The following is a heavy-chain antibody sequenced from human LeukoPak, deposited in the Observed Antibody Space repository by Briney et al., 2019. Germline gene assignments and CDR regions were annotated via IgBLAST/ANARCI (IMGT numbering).Heavy chain of an antibody. CDR1: GFIFSNYG. CDR2: ISSSSTI. CDR3: AKKMATAVKYFFDH. Sequence: GGSLRLSCAASGFIFSNYGMSWVRQAPGKGLEWVSYISSSSTIYYADSAKGRFTISRDNAKNSLYLQMNSLRADDTAVYYCAKKMATAVKYFFDHWGQGTLVTVSS. D-gene: IGHD5-24*01. V-gene: IGHV3-48*01. J-gene: IGHJ4*02.